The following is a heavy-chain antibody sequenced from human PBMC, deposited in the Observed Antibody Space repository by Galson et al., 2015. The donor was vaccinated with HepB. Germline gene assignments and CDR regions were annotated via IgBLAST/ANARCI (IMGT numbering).Heavy chain of an antibody. Sequence: ETLSLTCTVSGGSISSSSYYWGWIRQPPGKGLEWIGSIYYSGSTYYNPSLKSRVTISVDTSKNQFSLKLSSVTAADTAVYYCATEVIAVAGTVVDYWGQGTLVTVSS. D-gene: IGHD6-19*01. CDR3: ATEVIAVAGTVVDY. V-gene: IGHV4-39*02. CDR2: IYYSGST. CDR1: GGSISSSSYY. J-gene: IGHJ4*02.